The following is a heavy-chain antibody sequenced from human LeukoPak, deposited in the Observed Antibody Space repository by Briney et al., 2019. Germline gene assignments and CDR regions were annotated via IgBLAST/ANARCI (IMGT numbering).Heavy chain of an antibody. J-gene: IGHJ3*02. CDR1: GGSFSVYY. D-gene: IGHD3-22*01. CDR3: ARGLTGGYYFDAFDI. CDR2: INHSGST. V-gene: IGHV4-34*01. Sequence: KTSETLSLTCAVYGGSFSVYYWRWIRQPPGKGLEGIGEINHSGSTNYNRSLKSRVTISVDTSKNQFSLKLSSVTAADTAVYYCARGLTGGYYFDAFDIWGQGTMVTVSS.